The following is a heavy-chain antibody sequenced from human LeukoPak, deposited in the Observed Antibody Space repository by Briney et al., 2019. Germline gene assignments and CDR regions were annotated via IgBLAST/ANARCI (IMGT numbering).Heavy chain of an antibody. Sequence: GESLKIPCKGSGYIFTSFLIGWVRQMPGKGLEWMGIIYPGDSDTRYIPSFQGQVTISADKSISTAYLQWSSLKASDTAMYYCARVTGKWHHHDYYYDGMDVWGQGTTVTVSS. V-gene: IGHV5-51*01. CDR2: IYPGDSDT. J-gene: IGHJ6*02. CDR3: ARVTGKWHHHDYYYDGMDV. D-gene: IGHD5-12*01. CDR1: GYIFTSFL.